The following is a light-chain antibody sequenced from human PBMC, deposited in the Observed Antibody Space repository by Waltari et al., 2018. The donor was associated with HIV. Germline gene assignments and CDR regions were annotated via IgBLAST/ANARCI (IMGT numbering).Light chain of an antibody. CDR1: YSNIGTDV. Sequence: QSVLTQPPSASGTPGQRVTLSCSGSYSNIGTDVVHWYQQLPGTAPKLLIYSNNHRPSGVPDRFSGSKSGTSASLAISGLQSEDEAAYYCAAWDDSLNALLFGGGTKLTVL. CDR3: AAWDDSLNALL. CDR2: SNN. J-gene: IGLJ2*01. V-gene: IGLV1-44*01.